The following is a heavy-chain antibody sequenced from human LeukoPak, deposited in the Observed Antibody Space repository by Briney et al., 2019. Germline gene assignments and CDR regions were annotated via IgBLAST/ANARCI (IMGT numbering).Heavy chain of an antibody. CDR1: GGSISSGDYY. D-gene: IGHD2-15*01. CDR3: ARARIVVVTGWFDP. Sequence: PSQTLSLTCTVSGGSISSGDYYWSWIRQPPGKGLEWIGYIYYTGSTYYNPSLKSRVTISVDTSENQFSLKLSSVTAADTAVYYCARARIVVVTGWFDPWGQGTLVTVSS. V-gene: IGHV4-30-4*01. CDR2: IYYTGST. J-gene: IGHJ5*02.